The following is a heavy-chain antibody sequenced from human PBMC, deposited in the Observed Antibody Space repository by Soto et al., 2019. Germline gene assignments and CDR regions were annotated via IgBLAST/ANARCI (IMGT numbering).Heavy chain of an antibody. V-gene: IGHV4-30-4*01. CDR3: ASGYSSSWNPLDY. J-gene: IGHJ4*02. Sequence: LSLTCTVSGGSXXSYYWSWISQPPWKCLEWIGYIYYIWSTYYNPSLKSRVTISVDTSKIQFSLKLSSVTAAYSAVYYCASGYSSSWNPLDYWGQGTLVTVSS. CDR2: IYYIWST. D-gene: IGHD6-13*01. CDR1: GGSXXSYY.